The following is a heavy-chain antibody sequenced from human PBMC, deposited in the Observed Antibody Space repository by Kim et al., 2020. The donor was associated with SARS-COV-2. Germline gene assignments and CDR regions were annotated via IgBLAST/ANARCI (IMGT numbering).Heavy chain of an antibody. V-gene: IGHV3-23*03. J-gene: IGHJ4*02. CDR1: GFTFSSYA. Sequence: GGSLRLSCAASGFTFSSYAMSWVRQAPGKGLEWVSVIYSGGSSTYYADSVKGRFTISRDNSKNTLYLQMNSLRAEDTAVYYCAKDGRGATVTTLDYWGQGTLVTVSS. D-gene: IGHD4-4*01. CDR2: IYSGGSST. CDR3: AKDGRGATVTTLDY.